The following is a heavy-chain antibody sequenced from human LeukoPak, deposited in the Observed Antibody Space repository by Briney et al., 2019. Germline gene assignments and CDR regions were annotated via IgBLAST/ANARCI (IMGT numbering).Heavy chain of an antibody. J-gene: IGHJ4*02. CDR1: GFTFSSYW. D-gene: IGHD3-22*01. V-gene: IGHV3-7*01. CDR2: IKQDGSEK. Sequence: GGSLRLSCAASGFTFSSYWMSWVRQAPGKGLEWVANIKQDGSEKYYVDSVKGRFTISRDNAKNSLYLQMNSLRAENTAEYYCARVTYYYDSSGYYGDYWGQGTLVTVSS. CDR3: ARVTYYYDSSGYYGDY.